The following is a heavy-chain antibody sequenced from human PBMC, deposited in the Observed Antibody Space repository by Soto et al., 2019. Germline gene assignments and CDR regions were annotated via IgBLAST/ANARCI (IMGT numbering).Heavy chain of an antibody. CDR1: GFTFSNYA. J-gene: IGHJ6*02. CDR3: ARDQDDYGDSVLGDSYYYHSYGLDV. V-gene: IGHV3-23*01. CDR2: ISGSDGRT. D-gene: IGHD4-17*01. Sequence: QLLESGGGLVPPGGSLRLSCAASGFTFSNYAMSWVRQAPGKGLEWVAGISGSDGRTFHADPVKGRFTISRANSRNTRYLQMRRLSPQETAVYYRARDQDDYGDSVLGDSYYYHSYGLDVWGQGTTVTVSS.